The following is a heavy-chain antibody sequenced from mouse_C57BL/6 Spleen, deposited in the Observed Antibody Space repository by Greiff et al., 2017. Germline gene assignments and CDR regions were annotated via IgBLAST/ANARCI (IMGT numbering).Heavy chain of an antibody. V-gene: IGHV1-55*01. D-gene: IGHD1-1*01. Sequence: QVQLQQPGAELVKPGASVKMSCKASGYTFTSYWITWVKQRPGQGLEWIGDIYPGSGSTNYNEKFKSKATLTVDTSSSTAYMQLSSLTSEDSAVYYCARGESITTVGLDDWGQGTTLTVSS. J-gene: IGHJ2*01. CDR3: ARGESITTVGLDD. CDR1: GYTFTSYW. CDR2: IYPGSGST.